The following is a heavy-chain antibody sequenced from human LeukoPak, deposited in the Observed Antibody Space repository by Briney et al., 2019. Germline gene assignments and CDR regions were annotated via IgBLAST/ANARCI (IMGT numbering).Heavy chain of an antibody. CDR1: RFTFSNSA. Sequence: GGSLRLSCAASRFTFSNSAMNWVRQVPGKGLEWVSSIDYDSSHIYYAASVRGRFTISRDNARNSVYLQMNSLRVEDTAVYYCARDPLRYLRVGHYDYWGQGTLVAVSS. V-gene: IGHV3-21*01. D-gene: IGHD3-9*01. CDR2: IDYDSSHI. CDR3: ARDPLRYLRVGHYDY. J-gene: IGHJ4*02.